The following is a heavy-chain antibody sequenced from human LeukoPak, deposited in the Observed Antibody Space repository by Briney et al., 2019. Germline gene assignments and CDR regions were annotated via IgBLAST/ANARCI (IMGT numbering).Heavy chain of an antibody. CDR3: APRGRDGYNWKFFDY. D-gene: IGHD5-24*01. CDR1: GGSISSSSYY. CDR2: IYYSGST. J-gene: IGHJ4*02. Sequence: PSETLSLTCTVSGGSISSSSYYWGWIRQPPGKGLEWIGSIYYSGSTYYNPSLKSRVTISVDTSKNQFSLKLSSVTAADTAVYYCAPRGRDGYNWKFFDYWGQGTLVTVSS. V-gene: IGHV4-39*01.